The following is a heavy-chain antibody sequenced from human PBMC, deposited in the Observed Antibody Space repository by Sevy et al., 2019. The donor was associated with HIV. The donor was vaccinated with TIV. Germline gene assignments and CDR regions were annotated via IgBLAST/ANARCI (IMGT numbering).Heavy chain of an antibody. V-gene: IGHV4-59*13. CDR3: ARTHIAATYGHFDY. Sequence: LSLTCTVSGGSISSYYWSWIRQPPGKGLEWIGYIYYSGSTNYNPSLKSRVTISADTSKNQFSLKLSSVTAADTAVYYCARTHIAATYGHFDYWGQGTLVTVSS. CDR1: GGSISSYY. CDR2: IYYSGST. D-gene: IGHD6-13*01. J-gene: IGHJ4*02.